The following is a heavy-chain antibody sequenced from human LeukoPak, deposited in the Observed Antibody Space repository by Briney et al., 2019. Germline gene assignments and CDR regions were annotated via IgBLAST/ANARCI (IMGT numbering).Heavy chain of an antibody. J-gene: IGHJ4*02. CDR3: ARTLATTHCSGGSCYSAGRGYYFDY. V-gene: IGHV1-18*01. Sequence: ASVKVSCKASGYTFTSYGISWVRQAPGQGLEWMGWISAYNGNTNYAQKLQGRVTMTTDTSTSTAYMELRSLRSEDTAVYYCARTLATTHCSGGSCYSAGRGYYFDYWGQGTLVTVSS. CDR2: ISAYNGNT. D-gene: IGHD2-15*01. CDR1: GYTFTSYG.